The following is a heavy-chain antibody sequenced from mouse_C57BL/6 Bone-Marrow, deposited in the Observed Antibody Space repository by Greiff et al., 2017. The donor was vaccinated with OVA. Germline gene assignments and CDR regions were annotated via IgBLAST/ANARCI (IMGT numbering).Heavy chain of an antibody. CDR3: ARSIPVVAFDYYAMDY. V-gene: IGHV1-59*01. J-gene: IGHJ4*01. Sequence: QVQLQQPGAELVRPGTSVKLSCKASGYTFTSYWMHWVKQRPGQGLEWIGVIDPSDSYTNYNQKFKGKATLTVDTSSSTAYMQLSILTSEDSAVYYCARSIPVVAFDYYAMDYWGQGTSVTVSS. CDR1: GYTFTSYW. CDR2: IDPSDSYT. D-gene: IGHD1-1*01.